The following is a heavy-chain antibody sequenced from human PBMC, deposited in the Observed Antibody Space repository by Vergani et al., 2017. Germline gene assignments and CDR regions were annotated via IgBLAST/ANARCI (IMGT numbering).Heavy chain of an antibody. J-gene: IGHJ6*03. CDR2: IDHTGRP. CDR3: ARGNTESNVHLYYYYYMDV. V-gene: IGHV4-34*01. CDR1: GGSFTSYH. D-gene: IGHD2-8*01. Sequence: QVQLQQWGGGLLKPSETLSLTCVVNGGSFTSYHWTWIRQSPAEGLEWVGDIDHTGRPDYNPSLKSRLTMSVDKSRNQFSLTLNSVTATDPAIYFCARGNTESNVHLYYYYYMDVWGEGTAVTVS.